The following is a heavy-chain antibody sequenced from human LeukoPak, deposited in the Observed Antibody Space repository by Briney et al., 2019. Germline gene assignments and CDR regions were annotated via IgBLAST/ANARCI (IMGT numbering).Heavy chain of an antibody. D-gene: IGHD6-13*01. V-gene: IGHV3-66*01. CDR3: ATHPEWGIAAAGPFDY. J-gene: IGHJ4*02. CDR1: GFTVSSNY. Sequence: GGSLRLSCAASGFTVSSNYMSWVRQAPGKGLEWVSVIYSGGSTYYADSVKGRFTISRDNSKNTLYLQMNSLRAEDTAVYYCATHPEWGIAAAGPFDYWGQGTLVTVSS. CDR2: IYSGGST.